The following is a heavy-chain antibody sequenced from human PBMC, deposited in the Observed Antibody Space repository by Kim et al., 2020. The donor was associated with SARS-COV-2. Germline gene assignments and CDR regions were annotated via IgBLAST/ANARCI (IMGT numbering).Heavy chain of an antibody. J-gene: IGHJ6*03. D-gene: IGHD3-3*01. CDR2: IIPILGIA. V-gene: IGHV1-69*04. Sequence: SVKVSCKASGGTFISYAISWVRQAPGQGLEWMGRIIPILGIANYAQKFQGRVTITADKSTSTAYMELSSLRSEDTAVYYCARGEIFGVVYYYYYMDVWG. CDR1: GGTFISYA. CDR3: ARGEIFGVVYYYYYMDV.